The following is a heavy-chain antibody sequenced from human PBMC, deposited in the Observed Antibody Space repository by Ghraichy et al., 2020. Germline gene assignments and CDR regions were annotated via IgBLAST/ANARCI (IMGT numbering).Heavy chain of an antibody. D-gene: IGHD5-24*01. CDR3: ARARDLYTNFDY. CDR2: IHYSGTT. CDR1: GGSINSYY. J-gene: IGHJ4*02. V-gene: IGHV4-59*08. Sequence: SETLSLTCTVSGGSINSYYWSWIRQPPGKGLEWIGYIHYSGTTNHNPSLKSRVTISVDTSKDQFSLKVDSVTAADTAVYYCARARDLYTNFDYWGQGTLVTVSS.